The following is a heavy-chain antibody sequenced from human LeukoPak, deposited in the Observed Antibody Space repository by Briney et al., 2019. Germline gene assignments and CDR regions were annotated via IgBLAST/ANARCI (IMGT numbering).Heavy chain of an antibody. Sequence: GGSLRLSCEASGFTFSAYNMSWVRQAPGKGLEWVSSITSGSTYIYYPDSMRGRFTSSRDNAQKSLYLHMNSLRPEDTAVYFCARDKASSGWFFDLWGRGTLVTVSS. CDR2: ITSGSTYI. CDR3: ARDKASSGWFFDL. CDR1: GFTFSAYN. J-gene: IGHJ2*01. V-gene: IGHV3-21*01.